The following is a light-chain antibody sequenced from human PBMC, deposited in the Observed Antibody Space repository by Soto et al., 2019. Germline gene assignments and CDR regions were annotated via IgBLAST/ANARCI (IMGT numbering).Light chain of an antibody. CDR1: SSDVGGYNY. CDR3: SSYTSSSTLEV. J-gene: IGLJ1*01. CDR2: EVS. V-gene: IGLV2-14*01. Sequence: QSALTQPASVSGSPGQSITIYCTGTSSDVGGYNYVSWYQQHPGKAPKLMIYEVSNRPSGVSNRFSGSKSGYTASLTISGLQAEDEADYYCSSYTSSSTLEVFGTGTKLTVL.